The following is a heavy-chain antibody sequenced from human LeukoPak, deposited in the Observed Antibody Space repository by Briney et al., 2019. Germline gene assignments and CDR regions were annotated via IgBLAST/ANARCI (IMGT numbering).Heavy chain of an antibody. V-gene: IGHV3-23*01. CDR3: AKDIVVVVAATVSKN. J-gene: IGHJ4*02. D-gene: IGHD2-15*01. CDR2: ISGSGGST. Sequence: GGSLRLSCAASGFTFSSYAMSWVRQAPGKGLEWVSAISGSGGSTYYADSVKGRFTISRDNSKNTLYLQMNSLRAEDTAVYYCAKDIVVVVAATVSKNWGQGTLVTVSS. CDR1: GFTFSSYA.